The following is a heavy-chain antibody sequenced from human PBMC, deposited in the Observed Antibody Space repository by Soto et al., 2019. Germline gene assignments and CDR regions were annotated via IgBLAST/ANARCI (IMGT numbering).Heavy chain of an antibody. Sequence: ASVKVSCKASGYTFTGYYMHWVRQAPGQGLGGMGWINPNSGGTNYAQKFQGRVTMTRDTSISTAYMELSRLRSDDTAVYYCARAPQYYYDSSGYFVDAFDIWGQGTMVTVSS. D-gene: IGHD3-22*01. V-gene: IGHV1-2*02. J-gene: IGHJ3*02. CDR2: INPNSGGT. CDR3: ARAPQYYYDSSGYFVDAFDI. CDR1: GYTFTGYY.